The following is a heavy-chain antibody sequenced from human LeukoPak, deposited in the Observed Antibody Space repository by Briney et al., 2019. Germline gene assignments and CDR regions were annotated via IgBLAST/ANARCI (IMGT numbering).Heavy chain of an antibody. V-gene: IGHV3-66*02. Sequence: GGSLRLSCAASGFTVSSNYMTWVRQAPGKGLEWVSIIYGSGTTYYAASVEGRFTISTDNSKNTLHLQMNSLRDEDTAVYYCANGSGFYIFAFDYWGQGTLVTVSS. CDR3: ANGSGFYIFAFDY. CDR1: GFTVSSNY. D-gene: IGHD3-3*01. J-gene: IGHJ4*02. CDR2: IYGSGTT.